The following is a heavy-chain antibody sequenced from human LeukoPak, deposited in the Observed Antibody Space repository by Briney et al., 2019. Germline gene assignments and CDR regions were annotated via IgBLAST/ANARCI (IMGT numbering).Heavy chain of an antibody. J-gene: IGHJ6*03. CDR1: GGSISSYY. Sequence: NPSETLSLTCTVSGGSISSYYWSWIRQPPGKGLEWIGYIYYSGSTNYNPSLKSRVTISVDTSKNQFSLKLSSVTAADTAVYYCARGYYYYYYMDVWGKGTTVTIS. CDR3: ARGYYYYYYMDV. V-gene: IGHV4-59*01. CDR2: IYYSGST.